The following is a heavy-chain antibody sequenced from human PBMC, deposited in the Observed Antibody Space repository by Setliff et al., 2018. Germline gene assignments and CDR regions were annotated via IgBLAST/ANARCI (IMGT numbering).Heavy chain of an antibody. CDR2: ISNDAYTI. CDR3: ARVHYETSTYSPTLFDH. D-gene: IGHD3-22*01. Sequence: PGGSLRLSCAASGFSFSDYYMMWIRQAPGKGLEWVSYISNDAYTIHYADSMKGRLTISRDNSKNSVLLQMNSLRVEDTAVYYCARVHYETSTYSPTLFDHWGQGALVTVSS. J-gene: IGHJ4*02. V-gene: IGHV3-11*01. CDR1: GFSFSDYY.